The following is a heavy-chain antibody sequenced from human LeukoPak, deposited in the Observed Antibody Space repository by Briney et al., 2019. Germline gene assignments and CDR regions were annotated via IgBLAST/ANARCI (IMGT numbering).Heavy chain of an antibody. Sequence: GGSLRLSCAASGFTFSSYSMNWVRQAPGKGLEWVSSISSSSSYIYYADSVKGRFTISRDNARNSLYLQMNSLRAEDTAVYYCASGAGRDGYNYNWFDPWGQGTLVTVSS. CDR1: GFTFSSYS. V-gene: IGHV3-21*01. J-gene: IGHJ5*02. CDR2: ISSSSSYI. D-gene: IGHD5-24*01. CDR3: ASGAGRDGYNYNWFDP.